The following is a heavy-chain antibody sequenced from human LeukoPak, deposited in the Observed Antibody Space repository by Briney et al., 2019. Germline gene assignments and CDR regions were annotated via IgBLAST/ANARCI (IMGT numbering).Heavy chain of an antibody. J-gene: IGHJ3*02. CDR3: ARDMDTAPTHAFDI. CDR1: GGTFSSYA. D-gene: IGHD5-18*01. CDR2: IIPILGIA. V-gene: IGHV1-69*04. Sequence: SVKVSCTASGGTFSSYANSWVRHAPGQGLELMGRIIPILGIANYAQKFQGRVTITADKSTSTAYMALSSLRSEDTTVYYCARDMDTAPTHAFDIWGQGTMVTVSS.